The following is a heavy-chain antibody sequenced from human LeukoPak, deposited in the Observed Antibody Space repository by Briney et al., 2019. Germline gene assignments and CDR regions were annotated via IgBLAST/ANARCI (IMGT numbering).Heavy chain of an antibody. D-gene: IGHD5-18*01. CDR1: GGSISSYY. J-gene: IGHJ4*02. CDR3: ARHQSAMVTIWDY. V-gene: IGHV4-4*07. Sequence: SETLSLTCTVSGGSISSYYWSCIRQPAGKGLEWIGRIYTSGSTNYNPSLKSRVTMSVDTSKNQFSLKLSSVTAADTAVYYCARHQSAMVTIWDYWGQGTLVTVSS. CDR2: IYTSGST.